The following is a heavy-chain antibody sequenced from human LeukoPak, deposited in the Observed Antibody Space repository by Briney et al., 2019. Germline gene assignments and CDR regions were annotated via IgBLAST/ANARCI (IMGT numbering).Heavy chain of an antibody. D-gene: IGHD3-3*01. V-gene: IGHV3-9*01. CDR3: AKEYDFWSGPFDY. J-gene: IGHJ4*02. CDR2: ISWNSGSI. Sequence: GGSLRLSCAASGFTFDDYAMHWVRQAPGKGLEWVSGISWNSGSIGYADSVKGRFTISRDNAKNSLYLQMNSLRAEDTALYYCAKEYDFWSGPFDYWGQGTLVTVSS. CDR1: GFTFDDYA.